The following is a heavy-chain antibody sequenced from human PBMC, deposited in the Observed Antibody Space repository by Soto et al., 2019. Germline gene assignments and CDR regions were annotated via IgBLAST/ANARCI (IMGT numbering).Heavy chain of an antibody. Sequence: GRSLRLSCVASGFALTTYTMNWVRQGPVTGLEWVSSINGRSNYKYYSDSVKGRFTVSRDNAQNSMFLQMSRLGPEDTAVYYCVREDGVVGASSAFDSWGQGTLVTVSS. D-gene: IGHD1-26*01. CDR2: INGRSNYK. J-gene: IGHJ4*02. CDR3: VREDGVVGASSAFDS. CDR1: GFALTTYT. V-gene: IGHV3-21*01.